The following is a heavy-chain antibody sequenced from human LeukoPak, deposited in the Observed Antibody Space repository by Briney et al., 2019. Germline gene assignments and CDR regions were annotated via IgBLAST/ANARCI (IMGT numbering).Heavy chain of an antibody. D-gene: IGHD4-17*01. V-gene: IGHV3-48*03. J-gene: IGHJ4*02. Sequence: GGSLRLSCAASGFTLSSYEMNWVRQAPGKGLEWVSYISSSGSTIYYADSVKGRFTISRDNAKNSLYLQMDSLRVEDTAVYYCAKATSVTTLFDYWGQGTLVTVSS. CDR2: ISSSGSTI. CDR1: GFTLSSYE. CDR3: AKATSVTTLFDY.